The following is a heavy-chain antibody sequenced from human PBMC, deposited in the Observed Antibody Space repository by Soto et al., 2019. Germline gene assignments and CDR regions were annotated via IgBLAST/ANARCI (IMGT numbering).Heavy chain of an antibody. CDR3: AKGSSMVRGVLNDY. Sequence: SVKVSCKASGGTFSSYAISWVRQAPGQGLEWMGGIIPIFGTANYAQKFQGRVTITADESTSTAYMELSSLRSEDTAVYYCAKGSSMVRGVLNDYWGQGTLVTVSS. CDR1: GGTFSSYA. V-gene: IGHV1-69*13. CDR2: IIPIFGTA. J-gene: IGHJ4*02. D-gene: IGHD3-10*01.